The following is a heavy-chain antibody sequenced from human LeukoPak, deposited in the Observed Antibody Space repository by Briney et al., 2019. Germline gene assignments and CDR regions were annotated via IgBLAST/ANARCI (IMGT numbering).Heavy chain of an antibody. CDR2: IIPIFGTA. Sequence: SVKVSCKASGGTFSSYAISWVRQAPGQGLEWMGGIIPIFGTANYAQKFQGRVTVTADESTSTAYMELSSLRSEDTAVYYCAREPRSSSWYHGRPVPVSDYWGQGTLVTVSS. V-gene: IGHV1-69*01. J-gene: IGHJ4*02. CDR3: AREPRSSSWYHGRPVPVSDY. CDR1: GGTFSSYA. D-gene: IGHD6-13*01.